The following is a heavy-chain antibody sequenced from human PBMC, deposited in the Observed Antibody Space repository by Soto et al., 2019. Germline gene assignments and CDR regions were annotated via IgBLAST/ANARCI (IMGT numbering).Heavy chain of an antibody. CDR1: GGTFSSYA. D-gene: IGHD6-6*01. J-gene: IGHJ6*02. V-gene: IGHV1-69*06. Sequence: SVKNCCKASGGTFSSYAISWVRQAPGQGLEWMGGIIPIFGTANYAQKFQGRVTITADKSTSTAYMELSSLRSEDTAVYYCARAGSPSSRAYYYYGMDVWGQGTTVTVSS. CDR2: IIPIFGTA. CDR3: ARAGSPSSRAYYYYGMDV.